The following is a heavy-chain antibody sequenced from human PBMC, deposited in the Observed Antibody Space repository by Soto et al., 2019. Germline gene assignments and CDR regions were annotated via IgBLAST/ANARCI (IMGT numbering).Heavy chain of an antibody. CDR1: GYSFTSYW. D-gene: IGHD2-21*02. CDR2: IYPGDSDT. CDR3: ARRARLAYCGGDCPKTNYYYYYGMDV. V-gene: IGHV5-51*01. J-gene: IGHJ6*02. Sequence: GASLKISCKGSGYSFTSYWIGWVRQMPGKGLEWMGIIYPGDSDTRYSPSFQGQVTISADKSISTAYLQWSSLKASDTAMYYCARRARLAYCGGDCPKTNYYYYYGMDVWGQGTTVNVSS.